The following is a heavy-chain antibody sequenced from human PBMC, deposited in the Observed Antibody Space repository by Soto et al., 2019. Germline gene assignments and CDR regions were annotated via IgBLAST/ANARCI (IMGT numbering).Heavy chain of an antibody. V-gene: IGHV4-31*03. CDR1: GGSISSGGYY. CDR3: ASLWGVYDSSG. Sequence: QVQLQEAGPGLVKPSQTLSLTCTVSGGSISSGGYYWSWIRQHPGKGLEWIGYIYYSGNTNYNPSRKGRVFISADTSKNQFSLTLTAGSAADTAVDYCASLWGVYDSSGWGRGTLVAVSS. J-gene: IGHJ4*01. CDR2: IYYSGNT. D-gene: IGHD3-22*01.